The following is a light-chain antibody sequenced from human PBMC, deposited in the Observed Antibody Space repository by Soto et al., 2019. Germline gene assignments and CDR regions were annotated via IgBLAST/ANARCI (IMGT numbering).Light chain of an antibody. CDR1: QSVSSNY. J-gene: IGKJ5*01. CDR3: QQYGSSPH. CDR2: SAS. V-gene: IGKV3-20*01. Sequence: EIVLTPSPGTLSLSPGQRATLSCRATQSVSSNYLAWYQQRPGQAPRRLIYSASSRAPGIPDRFSGSGSGTDFTLTISRLEPEDFAVYYCQQYGSSPHFGQGTRLEI.